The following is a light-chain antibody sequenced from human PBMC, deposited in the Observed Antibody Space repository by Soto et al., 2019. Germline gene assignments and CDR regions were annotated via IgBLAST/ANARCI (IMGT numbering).Light chain of an antibody. J-gene: IGLJ1*01. CDR2: RNN. V-gene: IGLV1-47*01. CDR1: SSNIGSNY. Sequence: QCVLTQPPSGSGIPGRRVTISSSGSSSNIGSNYVYWYQQLPGTAPKLLIYRNNQRPSGVPDRFSGSKSGTSASLAISGLRSEDEADYYCAAWDDSLSGYVFGTGTKVTVL. CDR3: AAWDDSLSGYV.